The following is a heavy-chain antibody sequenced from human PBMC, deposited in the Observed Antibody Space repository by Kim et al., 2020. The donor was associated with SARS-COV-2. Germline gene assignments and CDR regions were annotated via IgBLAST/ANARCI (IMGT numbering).Heavy chain of an antibody. CDR1: GFTFSSYE. CDR3: ARTTYYYDSSGYYNWFDP. V-gene: IGHV3-48*03. D-gene: IGHD3-22*01. Sequence: GGSLRLSCAASGFTFSSYEMNWVRQAPGKGLEWVSYISSSGSTIYYADSVKGRFTISRYNAKNSLYLQMNSLRAEDTAVYYCARTTYYYDSSGYYNWFDPWGQGTLVTVSS. CDR2: ISSSGSTI. J-gene: IGHJ5*02.